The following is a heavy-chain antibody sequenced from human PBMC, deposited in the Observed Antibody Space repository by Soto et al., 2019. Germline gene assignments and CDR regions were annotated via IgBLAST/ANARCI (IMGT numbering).Heavy chain of an antibody. CDR2: INSDGRST. V-gene: IGHV3-74*01. Sequence: GGSLRLSCAASGFTFSSYWMHWVRQAPGKGLVWVSRINSDGRSTSYADSVKGRFTISRDNAKNTLYLQINRRRAEDTAVYYCARDSESLGGDWFHYADFDYWGQGTLVTVSS. J-gene: IGHJ4*02. D-gene: IGHD2-21*02. CDR1: GFTFSSYW. CDR3: ARDSESLGGDWFHYADFDY.